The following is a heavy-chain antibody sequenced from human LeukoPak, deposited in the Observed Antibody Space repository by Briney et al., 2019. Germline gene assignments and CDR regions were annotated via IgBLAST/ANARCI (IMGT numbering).Heavy chain of an antibody. CDR3: ARRQGENSGTFDF. Sequence: GESLKISCKGSGYIFANYWIGWVRQMPGKGLEWMGIIYPIDSDTRYSPSFQGQVTISVDKPISTAYLQWNSLKASDTAIYYCARRQGENSGTFDFWGQGTLVTVSS. CDR1: GYIFANYW. D-gene: IGHD1-26*01. CDR2: IYPIDSDT. J-gene: IGHJ4*02. V-gene: IGHV5-51*01.